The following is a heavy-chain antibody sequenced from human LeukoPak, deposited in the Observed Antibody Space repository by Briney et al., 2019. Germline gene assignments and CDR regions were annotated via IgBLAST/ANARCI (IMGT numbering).Heavy chain of an antibody. CDR1: GFTLDDYA. Sequence: PGRSLRLSCAASGFTLDDYAMHWVRQAPGKGLEWVSGISWNSGSIGYADSVKGRFTISRDNAKNSLYLQMNSLRAEDTAVYYCARADFWSGYYPFDYWGQGTQVTVSS. V-gene: IGHV3-9*01. J-gene: IGHJ4*02. D-gene: IGHD3-3*01. CDR2: ISWNSGSI. CDR3: ARADFWSGYYPFDY.